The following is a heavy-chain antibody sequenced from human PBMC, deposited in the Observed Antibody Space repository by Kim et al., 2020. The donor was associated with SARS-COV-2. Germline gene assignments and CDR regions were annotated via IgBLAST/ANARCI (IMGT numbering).Heavy chain of an antibody. V-gene: IGHV3-23*01. CDR1: GFTFSSYA. Sequence: GGSLRLSCAASGFTFSSYAMSWVRQAPGKGLEWVSAISGSGGSTYYADSVKGRFTISRDNSKNTLYLQMNSLRAEDTAVYYCAKSGDYYGAGSYYNLLGYYYSGRDGWGPGTTVTVSS. CDR3: AKSGDYYGAGSYYNLLGYYYSGRDG. D-gene: IGHD3-10*01. CDR2: ISGSGGST. J-gene: IGHJ6*02.